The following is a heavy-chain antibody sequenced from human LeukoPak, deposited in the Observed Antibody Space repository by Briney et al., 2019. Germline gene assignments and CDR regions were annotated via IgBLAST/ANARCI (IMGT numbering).Heavy chain of an antibody. CDR2: IYHSVSS. D-gene: IGHD3-10*01. Sequence: SETLSLTCTVSGGSISSSSYYWGWLRQPPGKGLEWIGSIYHSVSSYYNPSLKSRVTISVDTSKNKFSLKLSSVTAADTAVYYCARHSSYYGNFDYWGQGTLVTVSS. CDR1: GGSISSSSYY. J-gene: IGHJ4*02. V-gene: IGHV4-39*01. CDR3: ARHSSYYGNFDY.